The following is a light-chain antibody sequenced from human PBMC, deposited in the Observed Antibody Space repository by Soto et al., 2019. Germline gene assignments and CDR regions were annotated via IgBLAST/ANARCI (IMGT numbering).Light chain of an antibody. CDR1: QSVTSSY. J-gene: IGKJ4*01. CDR3: QQYGSSPLT. CDR2: GAS. Sequence: EIVMTQSPVTLSVSPGESATLSCRASQSVTSSYIAWYQQKPGQAPRLLIYGASSRATGIPDRFSGSGSGTDFTLTISRLEPEDFAVYYCQQYGSSPLTFGGGTKV. V-gene: IGKV3-20*01.